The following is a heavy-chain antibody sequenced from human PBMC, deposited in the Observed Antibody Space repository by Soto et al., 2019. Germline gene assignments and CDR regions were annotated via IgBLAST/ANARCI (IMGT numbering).Heavy chain of an antibody. CDR1: GGTFSSYA. CDR3: ARSRQGKAVADYYYGMDV. V-gene: IGHV1-69*01. Sequence: QVQLVQSGAEVKKPGSSVKVSCRASGGTFSSYAISWVRQAPGQGLEWMGGIIPIFGTANYAQKFQGRVTITADESTRTDYMERSSLRSADTAMYCRARSRQGKAVADYYYGMDVWGQGTTVTVSS. D-gene: IGHD6-19*01. J-gene: IGHJ6*02. CDR2: IIPIFGTA.